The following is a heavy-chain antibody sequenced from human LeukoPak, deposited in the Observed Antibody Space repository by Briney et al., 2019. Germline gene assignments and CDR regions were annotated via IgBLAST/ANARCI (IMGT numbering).Heavy chain of an antibody. D-gene: IGHD5-24*01. CDR2: IYYSGST. J-gene: IGHJ4*02. Sequence: SSETLSLTCTVSGGSISSSSYYWGWIRQPPGKALEWIGSIYYSGSTYYNPSLKSRVTISVDTSKNQFSLKLSSVTAADTAVYYCARHRSGWLQSSFDYWGQGTLVTVSS. V-gene: IGHV4-39*01. CDR3: ARHRSGWLQSSFDY. CDR1: GGSISSSSYY.